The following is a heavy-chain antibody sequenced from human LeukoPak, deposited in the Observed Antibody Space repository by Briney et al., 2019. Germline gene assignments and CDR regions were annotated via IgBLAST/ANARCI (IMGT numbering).Heavy chain of an antibody. D-gene: IGHD6-13*01. CDR3: ARLAAAAGNAYNWFDP. V-gene: IGHV4-39*01. J-gene: IGHJ5*02. Sequence: SETLSLTCTVSGGSISSSSYYWGWIRQPPGKGLEWIGSIYYIGSTYYNPSLKSRVTISVDTSKNQFSLKLSSVTAADTAVYYCARLAAAAGNAYNWFDPWGQGTLVPVSS. CDR2: IYYIGST. CDR1: GGSISSSSYY.